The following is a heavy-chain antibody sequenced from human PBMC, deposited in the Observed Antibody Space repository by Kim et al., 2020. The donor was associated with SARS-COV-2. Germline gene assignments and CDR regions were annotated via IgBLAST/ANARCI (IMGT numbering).Heavy chain of an antibody. J-gene: IGHJ4*02. Sequence: GSTIYYADSVKGRFTISRDNAKNSLYLQMNSLRAEDTAVYYCTTSSSSDYWGQGTLVTVSS. D-gene: IGHD6-13*01. V-gene: IGHV3-48*03. CDR3: TTSSSSDY. CDR2: GSTI.